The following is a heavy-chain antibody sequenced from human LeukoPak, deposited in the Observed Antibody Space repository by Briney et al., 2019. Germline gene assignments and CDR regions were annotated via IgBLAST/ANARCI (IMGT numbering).Heavy chain of an antibody. D-gene: IGHD4-17*01. V-gene: IGHV3-33*06. J-gene: IGHJ4*02. CDR2: IWYDGSNK. Sequence: GGSPRLSCAASGFTFSSYGMHWVRQAPGKGLEWVAVIWYDGSNKYCADSVKGRFTISRDNSKNTLYLQMNSLRAEDTAVYYCAKDARLYGDYVPYFDYWGQGTLVTVSS. CDR3: AKDARLYGDYVPYFDY. CDR1: GFTFSSYG.